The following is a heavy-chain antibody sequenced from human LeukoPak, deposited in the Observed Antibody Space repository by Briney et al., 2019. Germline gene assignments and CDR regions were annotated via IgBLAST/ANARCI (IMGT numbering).Heavy chain of an antibody. CDR1: GGSISTSNYY. D-gene: IGHD5-18*01. J-gene: IGHJ6*03. V-gene: IGHV4-39*07. Sequence: PSETLSLTCTVSGGSISTSNYYWGWIRQPPGKGLEWIGSIFYSGSTYYSPSLRSRVTISLDTSRNQFSLKLSSVTAADTAVYYCARGQIQLWFKDYMDAWGKGTTVTVSS. CDR2: IFYSGST. CDR3: ARGQIQLWFKDYMDA.